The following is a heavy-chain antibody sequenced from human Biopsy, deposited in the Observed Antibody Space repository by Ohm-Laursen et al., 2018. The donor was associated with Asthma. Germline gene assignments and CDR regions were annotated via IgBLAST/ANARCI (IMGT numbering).Heavy chain of an antibody. CDR1: GGSINSSTW. CDR2: FFHTGST. V-gene: IGHV4-4*02. CDR3: ARHWNWGSFFDY. Sequence: SETLSLTCTVSGGSINSSTWWSWVRQPPGKGLEWIGEFFHTGSTSYNASLKSRVTISVDTSKNQFSLNLNSVTAADTALYYCARHWNWGSFFDYWGQGTLVTVSS. J-gene: IGHJ4*02. D-gene: IGHD7-27*01.